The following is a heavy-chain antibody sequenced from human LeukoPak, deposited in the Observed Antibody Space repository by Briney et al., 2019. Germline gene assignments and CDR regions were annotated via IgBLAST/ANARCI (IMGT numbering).Heavy chain of an antibody. Sequence: PGRSLRLSCAASGSTFSSYGMHWVRQAPGKGLEWVAVIWYDGSNKYYADSVKGRFTISRDNSKNTLYLQMNSLRAEDTAVYYCARDRYYGSGNFDYWGQGTLVTVSS. CDR1: GSTFSSYG. CDR2: IWYDGSNK. D-gene: IGHD3-10*01. V-gene: IGHV3-33*01. J-gene: IGHJ4*02. CDR3: ARDRYYGSGNFDY.